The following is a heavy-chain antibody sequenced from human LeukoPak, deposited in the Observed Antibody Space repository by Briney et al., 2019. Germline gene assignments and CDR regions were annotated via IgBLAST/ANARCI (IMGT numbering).Heavy chain of an antibody. CDR3: AKAYDYYYYMDV. CDR1: GFTVSSNY. Sequence: GGSLRLSCAASGFTVSSNYMNWVRQAPGKGLEWVSVIDSGDRTYYADSVKGRFTISRDNSKDTLYLQMNSLRAEDTAVYYCAKAYDYYYYMDVWGKGTTVTISS. J-gene: IGHJ6*03. CDR2: IDSGDRT. V-gene: IGHV3-66*01.